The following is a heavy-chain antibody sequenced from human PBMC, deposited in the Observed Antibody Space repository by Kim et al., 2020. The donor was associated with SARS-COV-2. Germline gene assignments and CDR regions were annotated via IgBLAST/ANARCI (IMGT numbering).Heavy chain of an antibody. D-gene: IGHD2-2*01. V-gene: IGHV4-34*01. CDR3: ARGLPFTSRGSVVVPAALRGDNNWFDP. Sequence: SETLSLTCAVYGGSFSGYYWSWIRQPPGKGLEWIGEINHSGSTNYNPSLKSRVTISVDTSKNQFSLKLSSVTAADTAVYYCARGLPFTSRGSVVVPAALRGDNNWFDPWGQGTLVTVSS. J-gene: IGHJ5*02. CDR1: GGSFSGYY. CDR2: INHSGST.